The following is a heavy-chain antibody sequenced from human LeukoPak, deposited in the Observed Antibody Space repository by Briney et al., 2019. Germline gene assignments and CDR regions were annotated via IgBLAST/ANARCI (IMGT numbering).Heavy chain of an antibody. CDR1: GFSISNDS. V-gene: IGHV3-15*01. CDR2: VKSRSAGETT. J-gene: IGHJ4*02. Sequence: PGGSLRLSCAASGFSISNDSMSWVRQAPGKGLEWVARVKSRSAGETTDYAAPVKGRFTISRDDSKNTLYLQMNSLKTEDTAVYYCTLIQGWGSGSYYRDFWGQGTLVTVSS. CDR3: TLIQGWGSGSYYRDF. D-gene: IGHD3-10*01.